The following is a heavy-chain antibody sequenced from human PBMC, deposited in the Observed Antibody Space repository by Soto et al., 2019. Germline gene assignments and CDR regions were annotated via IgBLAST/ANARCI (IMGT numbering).Heavy chain of an antibody. Sequence: PSETLSLTCAVSGGSISSGGYSWSWIRQPPGKGLEWIGYIYHSGSTYYNPSLKSRATISVDRSKNQFSLKLSSVTAADTAVYYCAVITMVRGVIRSFDYWGQGTLVTVSS. J-gene: IGHJ4*02. CDR1: GGSISSGGYS. D-gene: IGHD3-10*01. CDR2: IYHSGST. CDR3: AVITMVRGVIRSFDY. V-gene: IGHV4-30-2*01.